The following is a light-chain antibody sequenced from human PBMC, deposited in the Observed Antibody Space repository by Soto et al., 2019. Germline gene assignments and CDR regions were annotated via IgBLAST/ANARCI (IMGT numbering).Light chain of an antibody. Sequence: QSALTQPASVSGSPGQSITISCTGTSSDVGSYNLLSWYQQHPGKAPKLMIYEGSKRPAGVSNRSSGSKSGNTASLTISGLQAEDEADYYCCSYAGSSTVVFGGGTKLTVL. CDR1: SSDVGSYNL. V-gene: IGLV2-23*01. CDR3: CSYAGSSTVV. J-gene: IGLJ2*01. CDR2: EGS.